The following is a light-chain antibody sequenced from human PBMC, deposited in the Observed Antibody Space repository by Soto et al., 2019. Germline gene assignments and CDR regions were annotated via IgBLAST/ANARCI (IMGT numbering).Light chain of an antibody. CDR1: QSIINY. V-gene: IGKV1-39*01. CDR2: AAT. Sequence: DIQMTQSPSSLSASVGDRVAITCRTSQSIINYLNWYQQREGKAPKLLIFAATSLQSGVPPRFSGSGSGTDFNLTISGLQPEDVATYYCQQSHSTPYTFGLGTKLEVK. CDR3: QQSHSTPYT. J-gene: IGKJ2*01.